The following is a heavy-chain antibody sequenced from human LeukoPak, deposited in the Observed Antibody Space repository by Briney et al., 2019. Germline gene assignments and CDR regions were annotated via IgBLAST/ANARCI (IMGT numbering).Heavy chain of an antibody. Sequence: VASVKGSCKASGYTFTGYYMHWVRQAPGQGLEWMGWINPNSGGTNYAQKFQGRVTMTRDTSISTAYMELSRLRSDDTAVYYCARVYSNYAGVYPFDYWGQGTLVTVSS. D-gene: IGHD4-11*01. J-gene: IGHJ4*02. CDR2: INPNSGGT. CDR1: GYTFTGYY. V-gene: IGHV1-2*02. CDR3: ARVYSNYAGVYPFDY.